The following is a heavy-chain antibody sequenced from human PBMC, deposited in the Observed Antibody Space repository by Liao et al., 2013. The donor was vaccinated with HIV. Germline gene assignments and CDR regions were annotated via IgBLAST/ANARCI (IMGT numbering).Heavy chain of an antibody. CDR1: GGSISSYY. V-gene: IGHV4-59*01. D-gene: IGHD6-13*01. Sequence: QVQLQESGPGLVKPSETLSLTCTVSGGSISSYYWSWIRQPPGKGLEWIAYIYYSGSTNYNPSLKSRVTISVDTSKNQFSLKLSSVTAADTAVYYCAKGQQLDYFDYWGQGTLVTVSS. CDR2: IYYSGST. CDR3: AKGQQLDYFDY. J-gene: IGHJ4*02.